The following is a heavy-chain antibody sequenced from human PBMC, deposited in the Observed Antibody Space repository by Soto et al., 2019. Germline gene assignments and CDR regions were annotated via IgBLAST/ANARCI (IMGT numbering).Heavy chain of an antibody. V-gene: IGHV1-69*04. Sequence: QVHLVQSGAEMKKPGSSVKVSCKVSGGDLTNSGISWVRQAPGQGLEWMGGIFPLLAMVDYSQKFQGRVTIIADESTNTAYMDLGSLRSEDTAVYYCAKVDGAGFKSWGQGTLVIVSS. CDR3: AKVDGAGFKS. D-gene: IGHD1-26*01. J-gene: IGHJ4*02. CDR1: GGDLTNSG. CDR2: IFPLLAMV.